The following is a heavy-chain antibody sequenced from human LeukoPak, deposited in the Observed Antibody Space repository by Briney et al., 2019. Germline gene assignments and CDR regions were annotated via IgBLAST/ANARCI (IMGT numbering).Heavy chain of an antibody. CDR3: ARDSPVNWFDP. CDR2: IIPILGIA. Sequence: GASVKVSCKASGYTFTSYYMHWVRQAPGQGLEWMGRIIPILGIANYAQKFQGRVTITADKSTSTAYMELSSLRSEDTAVYYCARDSPVNWFDPWGQGTLVTVSS. J-gene: IGHJ5*02. CDR1: GYTFTSYY. V-gene: IGHV1-69*04.